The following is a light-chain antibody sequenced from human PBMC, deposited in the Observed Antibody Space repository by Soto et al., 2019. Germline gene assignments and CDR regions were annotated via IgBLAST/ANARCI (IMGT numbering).Light chain of an antibody. CDR2: DVN. CDR3: TSWTTSTTMI. Sequence: QSALTQPASVSGSPGQSIAISLTGTSSEIGAYNFVSWYQQHPGKAPKLMLYDVNIRPSGVSNRFSGSKSGNTASLTISGLQPEDEADYYCTSWTTSTTMIFGGGTKLTVL. J-gene: IGLJ2*01. CDR1: SSEIGAYNF. V-gene: IGLV2-14*03.